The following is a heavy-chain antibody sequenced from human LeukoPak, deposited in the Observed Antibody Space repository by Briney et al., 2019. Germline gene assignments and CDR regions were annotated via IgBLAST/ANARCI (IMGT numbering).Heavy chain of an antibody. V-gene: IGHV3-7*01. Sequence: PGGSLRLSCAASGFTFSSYWMTWVRQAPGKGLEWVANIKHDGSEKYYVDSVQGRFTISRDNAKNSLYLQMNSLRAEDTAVYYCARDPDSSGYYYSPGYWGQGTLVTVSS. J-gene: IGHJ4*02. CDR1: GFTFSSYW. CDR3: ARDPDSSGYYYSPGY. CDR2: IKHDGSEK. D-gene: IGHD3-22*01.